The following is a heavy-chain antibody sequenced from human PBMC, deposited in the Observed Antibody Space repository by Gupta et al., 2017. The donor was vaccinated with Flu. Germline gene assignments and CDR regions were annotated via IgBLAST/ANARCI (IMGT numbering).Heavy chain of an antibody. CDR1: GFTFSTYP. D-gene: IGHD6-13*01. CDR2: ISRISDYI. V-gene: IGHV3-21*01. CDR3: ARVAATAGAFDV. J-gene: IGHJ3*01. Sequence: VQVAESGGGLVKPGGSLRLSCDASGFTFSTYPMNWVRQAPGKGLEWFSSISRISDYIYYADSVKGRFTISRDNAKNTLYLQMNSLITEDMAVYYGARVAATAGAFDVWCLGTMVTVSS.